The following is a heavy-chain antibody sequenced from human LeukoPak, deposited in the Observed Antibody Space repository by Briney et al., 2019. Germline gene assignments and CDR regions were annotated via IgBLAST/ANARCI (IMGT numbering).Heavy chain of an antibody. V-gene: IGHV4-59*12. J-gene: IGHJ5*02. Sequence: PSETLSLTCTVSGGSISSYYWSWIRQPPGKGLEWIGYIYYSGSTNYNPSLKSRVTISVDTSKNQFSLKLSSVTAADTAVYYCARVIAAAGTGVNWFDPWGQGTLVTVSS. CDR2: IYYSGST. D-gene: IGHD6-13*01. CDR3: ARVIAAAGTGVNWFDP. CDR1: GGSISSYY.